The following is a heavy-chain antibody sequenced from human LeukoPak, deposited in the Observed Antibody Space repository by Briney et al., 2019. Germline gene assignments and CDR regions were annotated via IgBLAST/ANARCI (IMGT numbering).Heavy chain of an antibody. CDR3: ARVLASTFGGLIVWVSFDY. D-gene: IGHD3-16*02. Sequence: GGSLRLSCAASGFTFSSYAMSWVRQAPGKGLEWVSAISGSGGDTYYAESVKGRFTISRDNAKNSLYLQMNSLRAEDTAVYYCARVLASTFGGLIVWVSFDYWGQGTLVTVSS. CDR2: ISGSGGDT. V-gene: IGHV3-23*01. CDR1: GFTFSSYA. J-gene: IGHJ4*02.